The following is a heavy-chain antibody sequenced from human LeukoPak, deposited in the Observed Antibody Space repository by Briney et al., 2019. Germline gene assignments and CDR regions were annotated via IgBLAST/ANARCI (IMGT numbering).Heavy chain of an antibody. Sequence: GGSLRFSCAAPGFPFRGYAMPWVRKAPGKGLEGVALIRSNGNEKFYLDAVQGRFTISRDNSKNTLFLQMSSLRPEDTAVYYCAKDRDGSGSFQKRMDVWGQGTTVTVSS. V-gene: IGHV3-30*02. CDR3: AKDRDGSGSFQKRMDV. D-gene: IGHD3-10*01. CDR2: IRSNGNEK. CDR1: GFPFRGYA. J-gene: IGHJ6*02.